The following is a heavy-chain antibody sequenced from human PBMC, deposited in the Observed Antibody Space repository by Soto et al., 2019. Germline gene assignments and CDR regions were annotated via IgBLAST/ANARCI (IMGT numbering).Heavy chain of an antibody. J-gene: IGHJ5*02. CDR1: GGTFSSYA. CDR2: IIPIFGTA. CDR3: ARALPSYGSGSYIFDP. D-gene: IGHD3-10*01. V-gene: IGHV1-69*13. Sequence: ASVKVSCKASGGTFSSYAISWVRQAPGQGLEWMGGIIPIFGTANYAQKFQGRVTITADESTSTAYMELSSLRSEDTAVYYCARALPSYGSGSYIFDPWGQGTLVTVSS.